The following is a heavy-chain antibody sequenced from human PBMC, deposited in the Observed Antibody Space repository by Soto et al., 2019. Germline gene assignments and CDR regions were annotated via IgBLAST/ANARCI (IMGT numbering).Heavy chain of an antibody. CDR3: SRENWFQDY. CDR2: IKSDGSEQ. V-gene: IGHV3-7*03. Sequence: GGSLRLSCAAYGFSFSAYYMTWVRQAPGKGLEWVASIKSDGSEQYYVDSVKGRFTISRDNAKNSLYLQMNSLRAGDTGLYYCSRENWFQDYWGQGTLVTVSS. CDR1: GFSFSAYY. D-gene: IGHD3-10*01. J-gene: IGHJ4*02.